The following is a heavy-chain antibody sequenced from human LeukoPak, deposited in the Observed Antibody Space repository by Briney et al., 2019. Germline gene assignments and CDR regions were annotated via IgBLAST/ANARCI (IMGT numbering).Heavy chain of an antibody. CDR3: AKVAYYGSGSYYDLSRPAFDY. D-gene: IGHD3-10*01. Sequence: PGGSLRLSCAASGFTFSSYAMSWVRQAPGKGLEWVSAISGSGGSTYYADSVKGRFTISRDNSKNTLYLQMSSLRAEDTAVYYCAKVAYYGSGSYYDLSRPAFDYWGQGTLVTVSS. CDR2: ISGSGGST. V-gene: IGHV3-23*01. CDR1: GFTFSSYA. J-gene: IGHJ4*02.